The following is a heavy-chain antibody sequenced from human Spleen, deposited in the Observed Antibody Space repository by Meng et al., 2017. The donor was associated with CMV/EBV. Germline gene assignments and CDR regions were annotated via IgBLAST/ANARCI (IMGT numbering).Heavy chain of an antibody. Sequence: QLQAGGAGLLKASATLALTCAVYGGSFIGYYWSWIRQPPGKGLEWIGEIKHSGSTNYNPSLKSRVTISVDTSKNQFSLKLSSVTAADTAVYYCARGRYYGSGRIYHDYWGQGTLVTVSS. V-gene: IGHV4-34*01. CDR1: GGSFIGYY. J-gene: IGHJ4*02. CDR3: ARGRYYGSGRIYHDY. CDR2: IKHSGST. D-gene: IGHD3-10*01.